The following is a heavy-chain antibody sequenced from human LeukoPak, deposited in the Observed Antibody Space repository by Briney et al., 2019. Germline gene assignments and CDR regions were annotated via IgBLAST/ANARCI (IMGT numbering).Heavy chain of an antibody. CDR3: AKAAAAPGFDF. D-gene: IGHD6-13*01. CDR1: GFTFNTYA. Sequence: GGSLRLSCAASGFTFNTYAMHWVRQAPGKGLEWVATVSGSGDRMYHADSVKGRFTISRDNSKNTIYLQMNSLRAEDTALYYCAKAAAAPGFDFWGQGTLVTVSS. V-gene: IGHV3-23*01. CDR2: VSGSGDRM. J-gene: IGHJ4*02.